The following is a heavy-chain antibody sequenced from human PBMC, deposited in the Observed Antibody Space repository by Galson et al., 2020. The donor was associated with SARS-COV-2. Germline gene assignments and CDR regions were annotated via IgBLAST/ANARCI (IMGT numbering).Heavy chain of an antibody. CDR1: GFTFSSYA. CDR2: ISGSGGST. Sequence: TGGSLRLSCAASGFTFSSYAMSWVRQAPGKGLEWVSAISGSGGSTYYADSVKGRFTISRDNSKNTLYLQMNSLRAEDTAVYYCAKDLRGGSYSGYWGQGTLVTVSS. J-gene: IGHJ4*02. D-gene: IGHD1-26*01. CDR3: AKDLRGGSYSGY. V-gene: IGHV3-23*01.